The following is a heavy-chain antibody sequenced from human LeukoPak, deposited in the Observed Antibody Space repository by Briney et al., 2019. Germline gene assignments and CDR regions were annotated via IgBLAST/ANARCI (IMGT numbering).Heavy chain of an antibody. CDR3: ASDVDTAMVAYAFDI. J-gene: IGHJ3*02. Sequence: GRSLRLSCAASGFTFSSYGMHWVRQAPGKGLEWVAVISYDGSNKYYADSVKGRLTISRDNSKNTLYLQMNSLRAEDTAVYYCASDVDTAMVAYAFDIWGQGTMVTVSS. D-gene: IGHD5-18*01. V-gene: IGHV3-30*03. CDR2: ISYDGSNK. CDR1: GFTFSSYG.